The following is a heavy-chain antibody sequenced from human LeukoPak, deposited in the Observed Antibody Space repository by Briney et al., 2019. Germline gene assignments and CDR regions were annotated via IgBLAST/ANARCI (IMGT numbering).Heavy chain of an antibody. Sequence: GGSLRLSCAASGITFSRYVMHWVRQAPGKGLEWVAMISYDGSDKYYADSVKGRFTISRDNSKNSLYLQMNSLRAEDTAVYYCARGLGPYSRGYWGQGTLVTVSS. V-gene: IGHV3-30*04. CDR3: ARGLGPYSRGY. J-gene: IGHJ4*02. CDR2: ISYDGSDK. D-gene: IGHD5-18*01. CDR1: GITFSRYV.